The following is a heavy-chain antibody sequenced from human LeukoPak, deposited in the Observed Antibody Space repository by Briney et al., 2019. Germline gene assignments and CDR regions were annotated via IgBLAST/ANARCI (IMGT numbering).Heavy chain of an antibody. CDR1: GGSIRSFY. CDR3: ARLHLVSSGWYPMADS. Sequence: SETLSLTCTVSGGSIRSFYWSWIRQPPGKGLEWIAYIYYSGSTNYNPSLKSRVTISVDTSKNQFSLKLSSVTAADTAVYYCARLHLVSSGWYPMADSWGQGTLVTVSS. CDR2: IYYSGST. D-gene: IGHD6-19*01. J-gene: IGHJ4*02. V-gene: IGHV4-59*12.